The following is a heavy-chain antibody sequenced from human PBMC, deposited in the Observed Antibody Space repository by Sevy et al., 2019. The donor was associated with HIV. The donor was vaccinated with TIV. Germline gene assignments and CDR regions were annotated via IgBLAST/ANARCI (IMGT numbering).Heavy chain of an antibody. V-gene: IGHV3-33*01. CDR2: IWYDGSNK. D-gene: IGHD1-26*01. CDR1: GFTLSSYG. Sequence: GGSLRLSCAASGFTLSSYGIHWVRQAPGKGLEWVAVIWYDGSNKYYADSVKGRFTISRDNSKNTLYLEMNSLRAEDTAVYYCARDGGYSIKWYPLYWGHGTLVTVSS. CDR3: ARDGGYSIKWYPLY. J-gene: IGHJ4*01.